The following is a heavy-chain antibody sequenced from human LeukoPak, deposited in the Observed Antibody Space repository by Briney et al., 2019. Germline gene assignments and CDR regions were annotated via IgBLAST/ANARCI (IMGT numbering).Heavy chain of an antibody. CDR3: AREPRGGSYIDWFDP. CDR2: IIPILGIA. Sequence: SVKVSCKASGYTFTIYGISWVRQAPGQGREWMGGIIPILGIANYAQKFQGRVTITADKSTSTAYMELSSLGSEDTAIYYCAREPRGGSYIDWFDPWGKGTLVTVSS. V-gene: IGHV1-69*10. CDR1: GYTFTIYG. D-gene: IGHD1-26*01. J-gene: IGHJ5*02.